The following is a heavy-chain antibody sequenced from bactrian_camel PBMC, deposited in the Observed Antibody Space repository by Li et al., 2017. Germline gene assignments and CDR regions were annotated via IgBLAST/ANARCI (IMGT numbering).Heavy chain of an antibody. CDR3: AADPLSQRLSGRNEYCYVDSGT. CDR2: LKSVVGIT. V-gene: IGHV3S40*01. Sequence: VQLVESGGGSVNAGGSLTLSCAASGSGYISGTACLGWFRQAPGKEREGVATLKSVVGITRYADSVKGRFIITQDKAKNTMYLQMNSLEPEDTAMYYCAADPLSQRLSGRNEYCYVDSGTWGQGTQVTVS. J-gene: IGHJ6*01. D-gene: IGHD1*01. CDR1: GSGYISGTAC.